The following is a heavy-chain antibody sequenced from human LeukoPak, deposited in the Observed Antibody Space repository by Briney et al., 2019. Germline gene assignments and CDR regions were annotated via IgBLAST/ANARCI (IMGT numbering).Heavy chain of an antibody. CDR1: GFTFSRYW. V-gene: IGHV3-74*01. Sequence: PGGSLRLSCAASGFTFSRYWMHWVRQAPGKGLVWVARINVEGNYIDYAESVKGRFTISRDSAMNTLYLQMNSVRAEDTAVYSCARDLTGPYDHWGQGTLVTVSS. J-gene: IGHJ4*02. CDR2: INVEGNYI. D-gene: IGHD3-22*01. CDR3: ARDLTGPYDH.